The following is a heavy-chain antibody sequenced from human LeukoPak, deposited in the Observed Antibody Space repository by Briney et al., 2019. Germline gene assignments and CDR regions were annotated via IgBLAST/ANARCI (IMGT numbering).Heavy chain of an antibody. CDR1: GFSLSTSGVG. CDR3: AHRRITSAGQYFDY. V-gene: IGHV2-5*01. J-gene: IGHJ4*02. D-gene: IGHD6-13*01. CDR2: IYWNDDK. Sequence: GSGPTLVKPTQTPTLTCTFSGFSLSTSGVGVGRIRQPPGKALDWLALIYWNDDKRYSPSLKSRLTISKGTSKNQVVLTMTNMDPVDTATYYCAHRRITSAGQYFDYWGQGTLVTVSS.